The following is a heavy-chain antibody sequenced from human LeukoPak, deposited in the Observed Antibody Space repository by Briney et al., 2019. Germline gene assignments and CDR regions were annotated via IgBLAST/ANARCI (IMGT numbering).Heavy chain of an antibody. Sequence: QSGGSLRLSCAASGFTFDDYGMSWVRQAPGKGLEWVSGINWNGGSTGYADSEKGRFTISRDNAKNSLYLQMNSLRAEDTALYYCARVRSGELLWGHYFDYWGQGTLVTVSS. CDR1: GFTFDDYG. CDR2: INWNGGST. D-gene: IGHD1-26*01. CDR3: ARVRSGELLWGHYFDY. V-gene: IGHV3-20*04. J-gene: IGHJ4*02.